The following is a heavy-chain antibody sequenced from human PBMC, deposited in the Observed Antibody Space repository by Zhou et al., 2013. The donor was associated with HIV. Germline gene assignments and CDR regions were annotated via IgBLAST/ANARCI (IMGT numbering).Heavy chain of an antibody. CDR3: ARGGSGVVPAAIPPSYYYYYMDV. J-gene: IGHJ6*03. D-gene: IGHD2-2*02. CDR2: IIPIFGTA. V-gene: IGHV1-69*01. Sequence: QVQLVQSGAEVKKPGASVKVSCTASGYTFDNYYIHWVRQAPGQGLEWMGGIIPIFGTANYAQKFQGRVTITTDESTSTAYMELSSLRSEDTAVYYCARGGSGVVPAAIPPSYYYYYMDVWGKGTTVTVSS. CDR1: GYTFDNYY.